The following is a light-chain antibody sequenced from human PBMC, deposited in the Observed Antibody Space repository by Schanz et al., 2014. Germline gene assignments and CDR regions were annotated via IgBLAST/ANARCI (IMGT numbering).Light chain of an antibody. CDR1: SSDVGNYNL. CDR3: SSYAGNNKVV. V-gene: IGLV2-14*02. CDR2: EGS. Sequence: QSALTQPASVSGSPGESITISCTGTSSDVGNYNLVSWYQQDAGKAPKLIIYEGSKRPSGVSHRFSGSKSGSTASLTVSGLQAEDEADYYCSSYAGNNKVVFGGGTKLTVL. J-gene: IGLJ3*02.